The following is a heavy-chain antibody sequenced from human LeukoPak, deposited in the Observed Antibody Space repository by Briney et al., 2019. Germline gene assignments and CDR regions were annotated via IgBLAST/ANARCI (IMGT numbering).Heavy chain of an antibody. J-gene: IGHJ4*02. Sequence: SQTLSLTCTVSGGSISSGGYYWSWIRQHPGKGLEWIGYIYYSGSTHYNPSLKSRVTISVDTSKNQFSLKLSSVTAADTAVYYCARESKIKLQLWSNGPFDYWGQGTLVTVSS. D-gene: IGHD5-18*01. CDR3: ARESKIKLQLWSNGPFDY. CDR2: IYYSGST. V-gene: IGHV4-31*03. CDR1: GGSISSGGYY.